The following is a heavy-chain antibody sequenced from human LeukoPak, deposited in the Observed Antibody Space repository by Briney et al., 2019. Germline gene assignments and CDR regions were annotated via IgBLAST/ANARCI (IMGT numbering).Heavy chain of an antibody. D-gene: IGHD3-3*01. CDR1: GYTFTSYG. V-gene: IGHV1-18*01. CDR3: ARERYDFWSGYALGDY. CDR2: ISAYNGNT. J-gene: IGHJ4*02. Sequence: ASVKVSCKASGYTFTSYGISWVRQAPGQGLEWMGWISAYNGNTNYAQKLQGRVTMTTDTSTSTAYMELRSLRSDDTAVYYCARERYDFWSGYALGDYWGQGTLVTVSS.